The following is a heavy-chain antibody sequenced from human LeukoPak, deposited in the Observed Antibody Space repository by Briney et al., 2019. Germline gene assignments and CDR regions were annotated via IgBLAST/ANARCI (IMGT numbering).Heavy chain of an antibody. J-gene: IGHJ6*03. CDR3: ARDAGYGGNSDYYYMDV. D-gene: IGHD4-23*01. Sequence: GGSLRLSCAASGFTFSSYSMNWVRQAPGKGLEWVSYISSSSSSIYYADSVKGRFTISRDNAKNSLYLQMNSLRAEDTAVYYCARDAGYGGNSDYYYMDVWGKGTTVTVSS. CDR2: ISSSSSSI. CDR1: GFTFSSYS. V-gene: IGHV3-48*01.